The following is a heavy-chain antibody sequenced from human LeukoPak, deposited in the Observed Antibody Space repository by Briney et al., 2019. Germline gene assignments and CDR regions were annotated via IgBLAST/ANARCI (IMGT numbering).Heavy chain of an antibody. CDR3: VRASYSSGWYGDC. D-gene: IGHD6-19*01. CDR2: ISSNGGTT. Sequence: ETLSLTCTVSGGSISSSSYYWGWVRQAPGKGLEYVSAISSNGGTTYYTDSVKDRFTISRDNSKNTLYLQMSSLRAEDTAVYYCVRASYSSGWYGDCWGQGILVTVSS. J-gene: IGHJ4*02. V-gene: IGHV3-64D*06. CDR1: GGSISSSSYY.